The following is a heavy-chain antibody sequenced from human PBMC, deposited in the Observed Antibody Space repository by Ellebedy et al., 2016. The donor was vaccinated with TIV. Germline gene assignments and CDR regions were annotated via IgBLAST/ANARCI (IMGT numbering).Heavy chain of an antibody. Sequence: GESLKISCAASGFTFSSYAMSWVRQAPGKGLEWVSVISGSGGDTSCTDSVKGRFTISRDNAKNTLYLQMHSLRAEDTAVYYCAKSHDSSGYPYVGAFDIWGQGTMVTASS. CDR2: ISGSGGDT. CDR3: AKSHDSSGYPYVGAFDI. CDR1: GFTFSSYA. D-gene: IGHD3-22*01. J-gene: IGHJ3*02. V-gene: IGHV3-23*01.